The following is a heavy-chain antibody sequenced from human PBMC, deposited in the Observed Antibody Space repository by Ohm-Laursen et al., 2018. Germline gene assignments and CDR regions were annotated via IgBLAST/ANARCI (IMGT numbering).Heavy chain of an antibody. CDR2: IWHDGSNK. CDR1: GFTFSRYG. D-gene: IGHD6-13*01. V-gene: IGHV3-30*02. Sequence: SLRLSCAASGFTFSRYGMNWVRQAPGKGLEWVAIIWHDGSNKYYADSVKGRFTISRDNSKNTLYLQMNSLRAEDTAVYYCAKDRAAEGDYGMDVWGQGTTVTVSS. CDR3: AKDRAAEGDYGMDV. J-gene: IGHJ6*02.